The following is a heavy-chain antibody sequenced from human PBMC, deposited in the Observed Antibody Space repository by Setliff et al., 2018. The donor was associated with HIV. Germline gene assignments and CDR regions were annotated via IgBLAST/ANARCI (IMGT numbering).Heavy chain of an antibody. D-gene: IGHD6-13*01. V-gene: IGHV4-34*01. Sequence: SETLSLTCAVYGGSFSGYYWTWIRQPPGKGLEWIGEINHTGSTNYNPFLKSRFTISVDTSKSQFSLRLRSVTAADTAVYYCARGRQPLDYWGQGTQVTVSS. CDR1: GGSFSGYY. J-gene: IGHJ4*02. CDR2: INHTGST. CDR3: ARGRQPLDY.